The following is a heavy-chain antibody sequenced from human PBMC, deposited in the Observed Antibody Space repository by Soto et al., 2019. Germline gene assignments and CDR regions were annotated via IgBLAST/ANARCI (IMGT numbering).Heavy chain of an antibody. D-gene: IGHD3-9*01. CDR2: IKSKTDGGTT. J-gene: IGHJ6*02. CDR1: GFTFSNAW. CDR3: TTDTSYYDILTGYAYYYYGMDV. Sequence: GGSLRLSCAASGFTFSNAWMSWVRQAPGKGLEWVGRIKSKTDGGTTDYAAPVKGRFTISRDDSKNTLYLQMNSLKTEDTAVYYCTTDTSYYDILTGYAYYYYGMDVWGQGTTVTVSS. V-gene: IGHV3-15*01.